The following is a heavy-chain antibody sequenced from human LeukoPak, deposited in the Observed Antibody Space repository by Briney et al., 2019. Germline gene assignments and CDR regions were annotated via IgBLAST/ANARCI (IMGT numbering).Heavy chain of an antibody. CDR2: ISSSSSYI. CDR3: ARDFSRNNYGMDV. CDR1: GFTFSSYS. Sequence: GGSLRLSCAASGFTFSSYSMNWVRQAPGKGLEGVSSISSSSSYIYYADSVKGRFTISRDNAKNSLYLQMNSLRAEDTAVYYCARDFSRNNYGMDVWGQGTTVTVSS. D-gene: IGHD3-3*01. V-gene: IGHV3-21*01. J-gene: IGHJ6*02.